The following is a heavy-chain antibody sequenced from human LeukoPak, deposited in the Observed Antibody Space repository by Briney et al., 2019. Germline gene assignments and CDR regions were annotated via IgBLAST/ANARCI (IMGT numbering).Heavy chain of an antibody. CDR2: ISGSGGST. CDR1: GFSFSTYG. J-gene: IGHJ4*02. Sequence: GGSLRLSCAASGFSFSTYGMTWVRQAPGKGLEWVSAISGSGGSTYYADSVKGRFTISRDNSKNTLYLQMNSLRAEDTAVYYCAKVIKSGYVGYWGQGTLVTVSS. CDR3: AKVIKSGYVGY. V-gene: IGHV3-23*01. D-gene: IGHD5-12*01.